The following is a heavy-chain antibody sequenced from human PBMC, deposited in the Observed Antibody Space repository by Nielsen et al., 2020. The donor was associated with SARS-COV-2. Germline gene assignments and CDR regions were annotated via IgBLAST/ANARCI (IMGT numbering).Heavy chain of an antibody. CDR2: INPNTGNT. Sequence: ASVKVSCKASGYTFTGYYIHWVRQAPGQGLEWMGWINPNTGNTKYAQKFQDWVTMTRDTSSSTVYMELSSLRSDDTAVYYCATSWYHYPTSGWTPHVVHWGQGTLVTVSS. CDR3: ATSWYHYPTSGWTPHVVH. J-gene: IGHJ4*02. CDR1: GYTFTGYY. V-gene: IGHV1-2*04. D-gene: IGHD3-10*01.